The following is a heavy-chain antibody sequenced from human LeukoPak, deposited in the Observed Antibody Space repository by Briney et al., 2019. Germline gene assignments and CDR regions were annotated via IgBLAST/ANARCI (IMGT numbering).Heavy chain of an antibody. D-gene: IGHD6-13*01. Sequence: SETLSLTCTVSGGSISSYYWSWIRQPPGKGLEWIGSIYYSGSTYYNPSLKSRVTISVDTSKNQFSLKLSSVTAADTAVYYCAGIAAAGTGGYWGQGTLVTVSS. CDR2: IYYSGST. CDR1: GGSISSYY. J-gene: IGHJ4*02. V-gene: IGHV4-59*05. CDR3: AGIAAAGTGGY.